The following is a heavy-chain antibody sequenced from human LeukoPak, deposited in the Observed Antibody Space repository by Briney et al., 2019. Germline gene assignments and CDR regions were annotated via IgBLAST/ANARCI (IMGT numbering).Heavy chain of an antibody. CDR2: MNPNSGNT. D-gene: IGHD3-22*01. V-gene: IGHV1-8*03. Sequence: ASVKVSCKASGYTFISYDINWVRQVTGQGLEWMGWMNPNSGNTGYAQKFQGRVTITRDTSTTTAYMELRSLRSDDTAVYYCARDGHRMYYYDTSAYRFDYWGQGTLVTVSS. J-gene: IGHJ4*02. CDR1: GYTFISYD. CDR3: ARDGHRMYYYDTSAYRFDY.